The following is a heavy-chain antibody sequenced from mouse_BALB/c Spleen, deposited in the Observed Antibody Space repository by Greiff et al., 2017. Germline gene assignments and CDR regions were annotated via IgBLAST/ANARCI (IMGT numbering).Heavy chain of an antibody. Sequence: QVQLKESGAELAKPGASVKMSCKASGYTFTSYWMHWVKQRPGQGLEWIGYINPSTGYTEYNQKFKDKATLTADKSSSTAYMQLSSLTSEDSAVDYCARWGIKGYDVGFADWGQGTLVTVSA. CDR1: GYTFTSYW. CDR2: INPSTGYT. J-gene: IGHJ3*01. D-gene: IGHD2-2*01. CDR3: ARWGIKGYDVGFAD. V-gene: IGHV1-7*01.